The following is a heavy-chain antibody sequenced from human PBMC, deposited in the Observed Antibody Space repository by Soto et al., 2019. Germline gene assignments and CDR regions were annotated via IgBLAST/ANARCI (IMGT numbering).Heavy chain of an antibody. CDR2: ISSSSSYI. CDR3: ARGRRYFDWSRSPLYGMDV. CDR1: GFTFSSYS. Sequence: EVQLVESGGGLVKPGGSLRLSCAASGFTFSSYSMNWVRQAPGKGLEWVSSISSSSSYIYYADSVKGRFTISRDNAKNSLYLQMNSLRAEDMAVYYCARGRRYFDWSRSPLYGMDVWGQGTTVTVSS. V-gene: IGHV3-21*01. D-gene: IGHD3-9*01. J-gene: IGHJ6*02.